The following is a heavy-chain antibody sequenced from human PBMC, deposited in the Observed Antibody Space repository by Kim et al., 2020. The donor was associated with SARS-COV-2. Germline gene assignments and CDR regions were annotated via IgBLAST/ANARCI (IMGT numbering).Heavy chain of an antibody. D-gene: IGHD3-9*01. J-gene: IGHJ5*02. CDR3: ASILNCLAAWDL. V-gene: IGHV3-74*01. CDR2: ISGDGSGR. CDR1: GFTFSGSW. Sequence: GGSLRLSCAASGFTFSGSWMIWLRQTPGKGLVWVSRISGDGSGRTYADSVKGRFTISRDNAKNTLYLQMNSVRAEDTAVYYCASILNCLAAWDLWGQGTPVTVSS.